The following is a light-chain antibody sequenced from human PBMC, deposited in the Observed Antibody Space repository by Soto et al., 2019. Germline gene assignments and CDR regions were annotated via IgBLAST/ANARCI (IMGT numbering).Light chain of an antibody. CDR1: PDIRTH. Sequence: DIQMTQSPSSLSASVGDRVTITCQASPDIRTHLNWFQQKPGKAPKLLIYGASYLEIGVPSRFSGGGSGTDFTLSISSLQPEDSATYYCQQYEILSIFGGGTKVEIK. CDR2: GAS. CDR3: QQYEILSI. V-gene: IGKV1-33*01. J-gene: IGKJ4*01.